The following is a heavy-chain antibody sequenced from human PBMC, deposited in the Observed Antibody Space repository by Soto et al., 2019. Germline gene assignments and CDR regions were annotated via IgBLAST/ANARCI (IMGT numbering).Heavy chain of an antibody. CDR3: ARGGYGYETHGDFDY. CDR1: GGSFSGDY. V-gene: IGHV4-34*01. Sequence: PWETLSLTCAVYGGSFSGDYWRWIRQPPGHGLEWIGYIYHSGSANYNPSLKSRVTISVDRSKNQFSLKLSSVTAADTAVYYCARGGYGYETHGDFDYWGQGTLVTVSS. J-gene: IGHJ4*02. D-gene: IGHD5-18*01. CDR2: IYHSGSA.